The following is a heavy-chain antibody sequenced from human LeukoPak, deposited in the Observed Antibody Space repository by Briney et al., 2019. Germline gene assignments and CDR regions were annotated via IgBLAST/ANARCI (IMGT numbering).Heavy chain of an antibody. J-gene: IGHJ4*02. CDR1: GYTFTDYT. D-gene: IGHD3-22*01. CDR2: INGGSGNT. CDR3: ANPRYDSSGYYYVD. Sequence: ASVTVSRTASGYTFTDYTMHWLRQAPGQRLDWMGWINGGSGNTKYSPEFQGRVTITRDTSASTAYMELSSLRSEDTAVYYCANPRYDSSGYYYVDWGQGTLVTVSS. V-gene: IGHV1-3*01.